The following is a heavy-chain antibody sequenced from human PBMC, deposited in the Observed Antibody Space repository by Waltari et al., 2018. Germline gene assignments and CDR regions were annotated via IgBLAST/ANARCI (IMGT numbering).Heavy chain of an antibody. CDR3: AREPNGRYDAFDI. CDR2: INSGSSSI. D-gene: IGHD1-26*01. Sequence: EVQLVESGGGLVQPGGSLRLSCAASGFTLGTYSMTWVRQAPGKGLEWVSYINSGSSSIYYADDVKGRVTISRDNAKNSLYLQMNSLRAEDTAVYYCAREPNGRYDAFDIWGQGTVVTVSS. J-gene: IGHJ3*02. V-gene: IGHV3-48*04. CDR1: GFTLGTYS.